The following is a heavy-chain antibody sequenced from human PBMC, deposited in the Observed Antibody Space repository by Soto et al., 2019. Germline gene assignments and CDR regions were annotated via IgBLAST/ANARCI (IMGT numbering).Heavy chain of an antibody. CDR2: INPATGAA. Sequence: QLHLVQSGAVVKKPGASVTVSCSASGYPVTAYYMHWVRQAPGRGLEWMGGINPATGAAKYTQTFRGRVPMTRDTSTSKGFMELSGLTFEATAVFYRARGGGVGVAGSAAFDMWGQGTLVTVSS. D-gene: IGHD3-3*01. V-gene: IGHV1-2*02. CDR3: ARGGGVGVAGSAAFDM. CDR1: GYPVTAYY. J-gene: IGHJ3*02.